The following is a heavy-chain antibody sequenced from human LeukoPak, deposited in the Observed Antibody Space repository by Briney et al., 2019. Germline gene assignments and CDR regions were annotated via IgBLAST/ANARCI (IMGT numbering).Heavy chain of an antibody. V-gene: IGHV3-23*01. D-gene: IGHD6-6*01. J-gene: IGHJ6*03. CDR3: AKGLAARLVDDYYYYMDV. CDR1: GFTFSSYA. Sequence: GGSLRLSCAASGFTFSSYAMSWVRQAPGKGLEWVSAISGSGGSTYYADSVKGRFTISRDNSKNTLYLQMNSLRAEDTAVYYCAKGLAARLVDDYYYYMDVWGKGTTVTVSS. CDR2: ISGSGGST.